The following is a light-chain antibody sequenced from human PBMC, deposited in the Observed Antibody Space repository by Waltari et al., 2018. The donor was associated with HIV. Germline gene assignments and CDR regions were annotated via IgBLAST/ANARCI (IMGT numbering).Light chain of an antibody. V-gene: IGLV5-45*02. CDR3: MIWYSSAGV. CDR1: SGINVATYT. CDR2: YNSDSDK. Sequence: QAVLTQPSPPSASPGASAGLTCTLRSGINVATYTINWYQPQPGSPPHYPLRYNSDSDKQQGSGVPSRFSGSKDASANAGILLISGLQSEDEADYYCMIWYSSAGVFGGGTKLTVL. J-gene: IGLJ3*02.